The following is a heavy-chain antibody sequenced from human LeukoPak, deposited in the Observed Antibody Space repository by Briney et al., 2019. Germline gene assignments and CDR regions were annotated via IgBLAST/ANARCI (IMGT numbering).Heavy chain of an antibody. D-gene: IGHD1-26*01. V-gene: IGHV3-7*01. Sequence: GGSLRLYCAASGFTLSSYWMSWVRQAPGNGLEWVANIKYDGSGKYYADSVKGRFTISRDDAKNSLYLEMNRLRVEDTAVYYCARDLFSGSYQEDFWGQGTLVTVSS. CDR3: ARDLFSGSYQEDF. CDR2: IKYDGSGK. CDR1: GFTLSSYW. J-gene: IGHJ4*02.